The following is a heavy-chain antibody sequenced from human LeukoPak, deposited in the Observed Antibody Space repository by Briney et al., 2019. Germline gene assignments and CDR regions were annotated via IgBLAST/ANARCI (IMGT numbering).Heavy chain of an antibody. Sequence: PGGSLRLSCAASGFTFSNHWMHWVRQAPGKGLVWVSRTNSDGISTIYADSVKGRFTTSRDNADNTLYLQLNSLRAEDTAVYYCARVSFCPRCHFDYWGQGTLVTVSS. D-gene: IGHD2/OR15-2a*01. V-gene: IGHV3-74*01. CDR1: GFTFSNHW. CDR2: TNSDGIST. CDR3: ARVSFCPRCHFDY. J-gene: IGHJ4*02.